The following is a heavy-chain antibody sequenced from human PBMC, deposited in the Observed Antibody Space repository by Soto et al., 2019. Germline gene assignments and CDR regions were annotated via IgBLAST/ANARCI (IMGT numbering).Heavy chain of an antibody. J-gene: IGHJ3*01. Sequence: EVQLVESGGGLVQPGGSLTLSCGVSGFTFSGFWMSWVRQAPGKGLEWVANIKQDGSDKNYVDSMRGRFTISRDNAKNSLYLQMNNLRVEDTAVYYCVRGGGSLDFWGQGTVVTVSS. V-gene: IGHV3-7*04. D-gene: IGHD3-9*01. CDR2: IKQDGSDK. CDR3: VRGGGSLDF. CDR1: GFTFSGFW.